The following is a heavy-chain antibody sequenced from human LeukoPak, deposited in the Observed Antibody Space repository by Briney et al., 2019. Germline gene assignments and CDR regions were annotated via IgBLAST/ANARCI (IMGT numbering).Heavy chain of an antibody. V-gene: IGHV3-21*01. CDR3: ATKYSAGWLFDY. CDR1: GFTFSSYT. CDR2: IDNDGSYI. J-gene: IGHJ4*02. D-gene: IGHD5-12*01. Sequence: PGGSLRLSCVASGFTFSSYTMNWVRQAPGKGLEWVSSIDNDGSYIYYADSVKGRFTLSRDNAGNSVHLQMISLRAEDTAVYYCATKYSAGWLFDYWGQGTLVTVSS.